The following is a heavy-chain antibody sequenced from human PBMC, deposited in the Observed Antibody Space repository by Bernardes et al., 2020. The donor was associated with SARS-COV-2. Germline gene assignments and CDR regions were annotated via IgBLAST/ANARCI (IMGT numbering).Heavy chain of an antibody. V-gene: IGHV3-23*01. J-gene: IGHJ4*02. CDR3: AKVWVDGSGSLPLDY. CDR1: GFTFSSYA. Sequence: GGSLRLSCAVSGFTFSSYAMSWVRQAPGKGLEWVSEISGSGGITYYADSVKGRFTISRDNSKNTLDLQMNSLRAEDTAVYYCAKVWVDGSGSLPLDYWGQGTLVTVSS. D-gene: IGHD3-10*01. CDR2: ISGSGGIT.